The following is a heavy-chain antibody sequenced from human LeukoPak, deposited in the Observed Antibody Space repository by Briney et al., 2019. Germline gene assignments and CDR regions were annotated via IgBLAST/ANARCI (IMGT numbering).Heavy chain of an antibody. D-gene: IGHD3-9*01. J-gene: IGHJ4*02. Sequence: SETLSLTCTVSGGSISSSSYYWGWIRQPPGKGLERIGSIYYSGSTYYNPSLKSRVTISVDTSKNQFSLKLSSVTAADTAVYYCASGNYDILTGYWGNFDYWGQGTLVTVSS. V-gene: IGHV4-39*07. CDR1: GGSISSSSYY. CDR3: ASGNYDILTGYWGNFDY. CDR2: IYYSGST.